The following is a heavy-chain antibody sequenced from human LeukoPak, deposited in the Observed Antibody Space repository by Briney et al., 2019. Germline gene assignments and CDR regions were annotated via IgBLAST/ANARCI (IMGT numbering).Heavy chain of an antibody. CDR2: IIPIFGTA. Sequence: SVKVFCKASGGTFSSYAISWVRQAPGQGLEWMGGIIPIFGTANYAQKFQGRVTITADESTSTAYMELSSLRSEDTAVYYCARGEGYYYGSGSSGSFDYWGQGTLVTVSS. CDR1: GGTFSSYA. V-gene: IGHV1-69*13. D-gene: IGHD3-10*01. CDR3: ARGEGYYYGSGSSGSFDY. J-gene: IGHJ4*02.